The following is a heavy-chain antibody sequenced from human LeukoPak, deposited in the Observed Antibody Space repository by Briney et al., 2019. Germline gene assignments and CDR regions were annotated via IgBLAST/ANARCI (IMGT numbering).Heavy chain of an antibody. J-gene: IGHJ4*02. V-gene: IGHV1-18*01. CDR2: INTYNGNT. Sequence: ASVKVPCKTSGYRFSDYVISWVRQAPGQGLQWMGWINTYNGNTEYAQSLQGRATMTIDTTTATAYLEVRSLISDDTAVYYCARDLGEGAKRDLDFWGQGTLVTVSS. CDR3: ARDLGEGAKRDLDF. D-gene: IGHD1-26*01. CDR1: GYRFSDYV.